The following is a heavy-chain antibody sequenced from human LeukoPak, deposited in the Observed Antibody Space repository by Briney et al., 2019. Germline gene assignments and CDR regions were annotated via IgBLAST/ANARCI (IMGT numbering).Heavy chain of an antibody. CDR3: AKDSTYYYDSSGLDS. V-gene: IGHV3-48*02. Sequence: GGSLRLSCAASGFTFSSYSMNWVRQAPGKGLEWVSYISGSSDTRDYADSVTGRFTISRDNAKNSLYLQMNSLRDEDTAVYYCAKDSTYYYDSSGLDSWGQGTPVTVSS. J-gene: IGHJ4*02. D-gene: IGHD3-22*01. CDR2: ISGSSDTR. CDR1: GFTFSSYS.